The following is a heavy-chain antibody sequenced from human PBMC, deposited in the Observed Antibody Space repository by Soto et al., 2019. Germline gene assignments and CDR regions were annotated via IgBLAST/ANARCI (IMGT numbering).Heavy chain of an antibody. CDR3: ARALSALPDY. CDR1: GFTFISYN. Sequence: RRLSCAASGFTFISYNMNWVRQAPGKGPEWVSSISSSSTYIYYADSVKGRLTISRDNANNSLYLQMNSLRAEDTAVYYCARALSALPDYWGQGTRVTVSS. CDR2: ISSSSTYI. V-gene: IGHV3-21*01. D-gene: IGHD6-6*01. J-gene: IGHJ4*02.